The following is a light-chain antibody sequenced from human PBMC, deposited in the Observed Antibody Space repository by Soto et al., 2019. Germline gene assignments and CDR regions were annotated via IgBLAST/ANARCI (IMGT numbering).Light chain of an antibody. J-gene: IGKJ1*01. CDR3: QQYGRSPWT. Sequence: EIVLTQSPATLSLSPGERATLSCRASQSVSSNYLAWYQQKPGQAPRLLISGASSRATGIPDRFSGSGSGTDFTLTISRLEPEDFAVYYCQQYGRSPWTFGQGTKVDIK. CDR2: GAS. CDR1: QSVSSNY. V-gene: IGKV3-20*01.